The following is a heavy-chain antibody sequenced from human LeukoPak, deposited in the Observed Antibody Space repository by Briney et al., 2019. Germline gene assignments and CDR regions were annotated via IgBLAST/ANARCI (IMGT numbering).Heavy chain of an antibody. CDR3: ARDVAARPRWFAP. V-gene: IGHV3-21*01. CDR2: ISSSSNYL. CDR1: GGSISSSS. D-gene: IGHD6-6*01. J-gene: IGHJ5*02. Sequence: ETLSLTCTVSGGSISSSSYYWGWIRQPPGKGLEWVSFISSSSNYLYYADSVKGRFTISRDNAKNSLYLQMNSLRAEDTAVYYCARDVAARPRWFAPWGQGTLVTVSS.